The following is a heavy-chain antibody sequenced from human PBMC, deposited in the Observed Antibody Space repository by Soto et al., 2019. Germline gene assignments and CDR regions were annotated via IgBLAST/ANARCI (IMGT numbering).Heavy chain of an antibody. D-gene: IGHD2-15*01. J-gene: IGHJ4*02. CDR2: IYSGGST. CDR1: GFTVSSNY. CDR3: AREVVVVAAVDRVY. V-gene: IGHV3-66*01. Sequence: GGSLRLSCAASGFTVSSNYMSWVRQAPGKGLEWVSVIYSGGSTYYADSVKGRFTISRDNSKNTLYLQMNSLRAEDTAVYYCAREVVVVAAVDRVYWGQGTLVTVSS.